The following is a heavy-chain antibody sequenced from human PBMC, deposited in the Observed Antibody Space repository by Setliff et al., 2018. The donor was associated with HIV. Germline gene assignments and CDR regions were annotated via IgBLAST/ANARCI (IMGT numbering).Heavy chain of an antibody. CDR3: ARGYYNFWSGYYDSRFPNPIDAFDI. J-gene: IGHJ3*02. Sequence: ASVKVSCKASGYTFSSYGISWVRQAPGQGGEWMGWISAYNGNTNYAQKLQGRVTMTTDTSTSTAYMELRSLRSDDTAVYYCARGYYNFWSGYYDSRFPNPIDAFDIWGQGTMVTVSS. CDR1: GYTFSSYG. D-gene: IGHD3-3*01. V-gene: IGHV1-18*01. CDR2: ISAYNGNT.